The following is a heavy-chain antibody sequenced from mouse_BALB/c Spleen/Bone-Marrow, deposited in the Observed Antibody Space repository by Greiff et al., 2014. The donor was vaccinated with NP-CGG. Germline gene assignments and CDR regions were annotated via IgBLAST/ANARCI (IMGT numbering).Heavy chain of an antibody. CDR1: GYAFTNYL. CDR3: ARCLTGTSALDF. V-gene: IGHV1-54*01. Sequence: VQLQQSGAELVRPGTSVKVSCKASGYAFTNYLIGWVKQRPGQGLEWIGVINPGSGGTNYNEKFRGKATLTADKSSSTAYMQLSSLTSDDSAVYFCARCLTGTSALDFWGQGTSVTVSS. D-gene: IGHD4-1*01. CDR2: INPGSGGT. J-gene: IGHJ4*01.